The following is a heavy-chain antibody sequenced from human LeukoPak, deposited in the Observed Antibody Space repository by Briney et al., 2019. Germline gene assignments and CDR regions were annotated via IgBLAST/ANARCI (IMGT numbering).Heavy chain of an antibody. J-gene: IGHJ4*02. Sequence: SETLSLTCTVSGGSISSSSYYWGWIRQPPGKGLEWIGSIYYSGSTYYNPSLKSRVTISVDTSKNQFSLKLSSVTAADTAVYYCARVGLLWFGAFDYWGQGTLVTVSS. CDR3: ARVGLLWFGAFDY. CDR2: IYYSGST. V-gene: IGHV4-39*07. CDR1: GGSISSSSYY. D-gene: IGHD3-10*01.